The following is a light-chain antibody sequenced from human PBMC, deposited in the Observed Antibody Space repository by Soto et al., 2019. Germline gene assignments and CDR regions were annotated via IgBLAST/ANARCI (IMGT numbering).Light chain of an antibody. CDR1: QSVGYH. V-gene: IGKV3-11*01. Sequence: EIVLTQSPATLSLSPGERATLSCRASQSVGYHLAWYQQKPGQAPRLLIYDASNRATGIPARFSGSGSGTDFSPAISSLEPEDFSVYYCQQRSNWPPVTFGGGTKVDI. CDR3: QQRSNWPPVT. J-gene: IGKJ4*01. CDR2: DAS.